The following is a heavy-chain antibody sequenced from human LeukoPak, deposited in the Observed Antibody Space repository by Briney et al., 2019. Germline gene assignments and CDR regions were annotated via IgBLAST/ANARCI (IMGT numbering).Heavy chain of an antibody. D-gene: IGHD3-3*01. CDR1: GFTFSSYA. CDR3: AKSTYYDFWSGPYFDY. Sequence: GGSLRLSCAASGFTFSSYAMTWVRQAPGKGLEWVSTISGSGGRTYYADSVKGRFTISRDNSKNTLYLQMNSLRAEDTAVYYCAKSTYYDFWSGPYFDYWGQGTLVTVSS. V-gene: IGHV3-23*01. CDR2: ISGSGGRT. J-gene: IGHJ4*02.